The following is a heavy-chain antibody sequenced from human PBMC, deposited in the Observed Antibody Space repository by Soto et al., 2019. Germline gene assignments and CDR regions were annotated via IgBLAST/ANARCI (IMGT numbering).Heavy chain of an antibody. CDR3: AREGGSFTGTTTHLYYYYYGMDV. Sequence: QVQLVESGGGVVQPGRSLRLSCAASGFTFSSYAMHWVRQAPGKGLEWVAVISYDGSNKYYADSVKGRFTISRDNSKNALYLQMNSLRAEDTAVYYCAREGGSFTGTTTHLYYYYYGMDVWGPRDHGHRLL. CDR2: ISYDGSNK. V-gene: IGHV3-30-3*01. D-gene: IGHD1-1*01. J-gene: IGHJ6*01. CDR1: GFTFSSYA.